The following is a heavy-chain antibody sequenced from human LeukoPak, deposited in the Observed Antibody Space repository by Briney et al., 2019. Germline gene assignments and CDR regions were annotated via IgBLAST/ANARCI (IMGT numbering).Heavy chain of an antibody. V-gene: IGHV3-21*01. CDR2: ISGSSSYT. CDR1: GFTFRSYS. D-gene: IGHD6-6*01. CDR3: ARGLFVLHYSSSSPFDY. Sequence: PGGSLRLSCAASGFTFRSYSSNWVRQAPGKGLEWVSFISGSSSYTYYADSVKGRFTISRDNAKSSLYLQMNSLRVEVAAVYYCARGLFVLHYSSSSPFDYWGQGTLVTVSS. J-gene: IGHJ4*02.